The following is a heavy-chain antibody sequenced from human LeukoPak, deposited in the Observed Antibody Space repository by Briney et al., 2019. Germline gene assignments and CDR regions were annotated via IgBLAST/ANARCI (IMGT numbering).Heavy chain of an antibody. J-gene: IGHJ5*02. CDR2: IYTSGST. CDR3: ARDTPWFGALGLNWFDP. D-gene: IGHD3-10*01. V-gene: IGHV4-4*07. Sequence: PSETLSLTCTVSGGSISSYYWSWIRQPAGRGLEWIGRIYTSGSTNYNPSLKSRVTMSVDTSKNQFSLKLSSVTAADTAVYYCARDTPWFGALGLNWFDPWGQGTLVTVSS. CDR1: GGSISSYY.